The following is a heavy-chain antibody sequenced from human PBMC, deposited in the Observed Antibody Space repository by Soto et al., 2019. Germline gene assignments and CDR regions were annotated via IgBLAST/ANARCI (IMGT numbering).Heavy chain of an antibody. J-gene: IGHJ4*03. Sequence: SETLSLTCTVTGDSISSRSYYWGWIRQPPGKGLEWIRSIYYSGSTYNNPSLRSRVSMSIDTSKDQFALKLKSVTAADTALYFCVIQRNSVVTQGYFDVWGPGSLVTVYS. D-gene: IGHD2-21*02. CDR2: IYYSGST. V-gene: IGHV4-39*01. CDR1: GDSISSRSYY. CDR3: VIQRNSVVTQGYFDV.